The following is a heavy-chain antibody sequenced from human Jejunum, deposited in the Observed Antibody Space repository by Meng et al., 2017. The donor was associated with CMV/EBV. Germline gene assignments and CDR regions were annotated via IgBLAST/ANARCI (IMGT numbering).Heavy chain of an antibody. Sequence: LTFDDYVMHWVRQVPGKGMEWVSGISWNSASIVYADSVKGRFTISRDNAKNSLYLQMNSLRAEDMALYYCVKGMGPYDFWSGPDYWGQGTLVTVSS. CDR2: ISWNSASI. CDR1: LTFDDYV. D-gene: IGHD3-3*01. V-gene: IGHV3-9*03. J-gene: IGHJ4*02. CDR3: VKGMGPYDFWSGPDY.